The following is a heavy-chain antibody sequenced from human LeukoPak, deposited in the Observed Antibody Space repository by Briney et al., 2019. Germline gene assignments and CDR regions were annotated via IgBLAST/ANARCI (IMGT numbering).Heavy chain of an antibody. CDR2: MNPNSGNT. CDR3: ARGRRTTMVRGKIYYFDY. V-gene: IGHV1-8*01. D-gene: IGHD3-10*01. CDR1: GYTFTSYD. J-gene: IGHJ4*02. Sequence: ASVKVSCKASGYTFTSYDINWVRQATGQGLEWMGWMNPNSGNTGYAQKFQGRVTMTRNTSISTAYMELSSLRSEDTAVYYCARGRRTTMVRGKIYYFDYWGQGTLVTVSS.